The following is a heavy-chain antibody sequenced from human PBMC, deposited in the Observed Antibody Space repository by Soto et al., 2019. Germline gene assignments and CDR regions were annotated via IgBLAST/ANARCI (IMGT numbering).Heavy chain of an antibody. V-gene: IGHV3-33*01. CDR3: ARDGVYCSGGSCYPEAFDY. CDR2: IWYDGSNK. J-gene: IGHJ4*02. Sequence: PVGSLRLSCAASGFTFSSYGMHWVRQAPGKGLEWVAVIWYDGSNKYYADSAKGRFTISRDNSKNTLYLQMNSLRAEDTAVYYCARDGVYCSGGSCYPEAFDYWGQGTLVTVSS. CDR1: GFTFSSYG. D-gene: IGHD2-15*01.